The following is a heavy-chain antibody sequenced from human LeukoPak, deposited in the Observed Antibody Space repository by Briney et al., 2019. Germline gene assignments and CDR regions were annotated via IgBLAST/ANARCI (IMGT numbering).Heavy chain of an antibody. Sequence: GGSLRLPCAASGFASGFTFSSYAMSWVRQAPGKGLEWVASINGRAATTYYADSVKGRFTISRDNSKNTLCLQMNSLGADDTAVYYCAKAPATGEGYYFYYMDVWGKGTTVTVSS. CDR2: INGRAATT. V-gene: IGHV3-23*01. D-gene: IGHD7-27*01. CDR3: AKAPATGEGYYFYYMDV. J-gene: IGHJ6*03. CDR1: GFTFSSYA.